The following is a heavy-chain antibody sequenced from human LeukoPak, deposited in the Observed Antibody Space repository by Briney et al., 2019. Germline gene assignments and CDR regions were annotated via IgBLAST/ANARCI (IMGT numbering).Heavy chain of an antibody. CDR2: IVNRGST. V-gene: IGHV4-61*08. CDR1: GASVSSNGYY. CDR3: ALLQAYRPLDY. Sequence: MASETLSLTCTVSGASVSSNGYYWNWIRQPPGKGLEWIVYIVNRGSTNYNPSLKSRVTISVDTSNNQFSLRLNSVTAADTAVYFCALLQAYRPLDYWGQGTLVTVSS. J-gene: IGHJ4*02. D-gene: IGHD2/OR15-2a*01.